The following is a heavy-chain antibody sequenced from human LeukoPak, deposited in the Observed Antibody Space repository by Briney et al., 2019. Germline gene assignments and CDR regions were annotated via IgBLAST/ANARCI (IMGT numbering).Heavy chain of an antibody. D-gene: IGHD3-10*01. V-gene: IGHV4-4*07. Sequence: SETLSLTCTVSGGSISSYYWSWIRQPAGKGPEWIGRIYTSGSTNYNPSLKSRVTMSVDTSKNQFSLKLSSVTAADTAVYYCAREATYYYVSGERYYGMDVWGQGTTVTVSS. CDR2: IYTSGST. J-gene: IGHJ6*02. CDR1: GGSISSYY. CDR3: AREATYYYVSGERYYGMDV.